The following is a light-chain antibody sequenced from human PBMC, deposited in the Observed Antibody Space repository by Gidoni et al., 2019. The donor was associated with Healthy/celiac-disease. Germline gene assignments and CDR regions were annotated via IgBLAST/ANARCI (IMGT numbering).Light chain of an antibody. V-gene: IGKV1-5*03. CDR2: KAS. J-gene: IGKJ5*01. Sequence: DIQMTQSPSTLSASVGDRVTIPCRASQSISSWLAWYQQKPGKAPKLLIYKASSLESGVPSRFSGSGSGTEFTLTISSLQPDDFATYYCQQYNSYSLITFXXXTRLEIK. CDR3: QQYNSYSLIT. CDR1: QSISSW.